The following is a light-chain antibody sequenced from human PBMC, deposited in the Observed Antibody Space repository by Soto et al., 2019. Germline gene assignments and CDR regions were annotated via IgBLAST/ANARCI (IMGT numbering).Light chain of an antibody. V-gene: IGKV1-16*02. CDR2: AAP. CDR3: QQYNYYPRN. J-gene: IGKJ5*01. CDR1: QGISDY. Sequence: DIPMTQSPSSLSASVGDRVTSTCRARQGISDYLAWFQQKPGQAPQSLIYAAPSFQSGVTSQFSGSGSGTDFTLTISSLQPEDFATYDCQQYNYYPRNFGQGTRLEIK.